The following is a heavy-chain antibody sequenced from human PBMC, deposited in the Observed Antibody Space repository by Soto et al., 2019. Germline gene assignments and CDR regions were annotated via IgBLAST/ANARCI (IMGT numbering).Heavy chain of an antibody. CDR3: ARGGFHRRDSSGYQMGY. J-gene: IGHJ4*02. Sequence: QVQLVQSGAEVKKPGASVKVSCKASGYTFNSYDINWVRQATGQGLEWMGWMNPNSGNTGYAQKFQGRVTMTRNTSISTAYMELSRLRSDDTAVYYCARGGFHRRDSSGYQMGYWGQGTRVTVSS. CDR2: MNPNSGNT. CDR1: GYTFNSYD. D-gene: IGHD3-22*01. V-gene: IGHV1-8*01.